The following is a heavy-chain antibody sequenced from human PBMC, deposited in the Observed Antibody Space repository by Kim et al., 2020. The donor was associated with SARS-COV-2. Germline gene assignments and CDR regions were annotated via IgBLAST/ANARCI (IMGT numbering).Heavy chain of an antibody. V-gene: IGHV5-51*01. CDR3: ARHNFGYSSGWYYYYGMDV. Sequence: GESLKISCKGSGYSFTSYWIGWVRQMPGKGLEWMGIIYPGDSDTRYSPSFQGQVTISADKSISTAYLQWSSLKASDTAMYYWARHNFGYSSGWYYYYGMDVWGQGTTVTVSS. J-gene: IGHJ6*02. D-gene: IGHD6-19*01. CDR1: GYSFTSYW. CDR2: IYPGDSDT.